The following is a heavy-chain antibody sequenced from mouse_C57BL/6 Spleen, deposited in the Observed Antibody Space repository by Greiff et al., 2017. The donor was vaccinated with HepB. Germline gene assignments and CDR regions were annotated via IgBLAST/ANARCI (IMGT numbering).Heavy chain of an antibody. D-gene: IGHD3-1*01. CDR2: IDPSDSYT. CDR1: GYTFTSYW. V-gene: IGHV1-69*01. J-gene: IGHJ2*01. Sequence: QVHLKQPGAELVMPGASVKLSCKASGYTFTSYWMHWVKQRPGQGLEWIGEIDPSDSYTNYNQKFKGKSTLTVDKSSSTAYMQLSGLTSDDSAVYYCARGLFSFEDWGQGTTLTVSS. CDR3: ARGLFSFED.